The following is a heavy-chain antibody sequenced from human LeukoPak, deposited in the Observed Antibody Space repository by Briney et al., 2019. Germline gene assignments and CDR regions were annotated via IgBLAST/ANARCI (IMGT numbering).Heavy chain of an antibody. CDR1: GGSISSIGYY. V-gene: IGHV4-39*01. Sequence: SETLSLTCTVSGGSISSIGYYWGWIRQPPGKGLEWIGTIYYSGSTYHSPSLKSRVTISGDTSKNQISLKLSSVTAADTAVYYCARHSEYYSGSGSASGYFDYWGQGTLVIVSS. CDR3: ARHSEYYSGSGSASGYFDY. CDR2: IYYSGST. D-gene: IGHD3-10*01. J-gene: IGHJ4*02.